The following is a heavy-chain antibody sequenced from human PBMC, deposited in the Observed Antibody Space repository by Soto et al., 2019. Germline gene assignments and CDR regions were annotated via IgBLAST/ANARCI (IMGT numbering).Heavy chain of an antibody. D-gene: IGHD5-12*01. CDR2: IYHSGST. CDR1: GGSISSGGYS. Sequence: SETLSLTCAVSGGSISSGGYSWSWIRQPPGKGLEWIGYIYHSGSTYYNPSLKSRVTISVDRSKNQFSLKLSSVTAADTAVYYCARSELGGYDFYWGQGTLVTVSS. J-gene: IGHJ4*02. CDR3: ARSELGGYDFY. V-gene: IGHV4-30-2*01.